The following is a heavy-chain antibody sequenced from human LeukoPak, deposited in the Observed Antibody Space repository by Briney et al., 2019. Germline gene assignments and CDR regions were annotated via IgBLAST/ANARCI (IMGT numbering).Heavy chain of an antibody. Sequence: SETLSLTCTVSGGSISSGGYYWSWIRQHPGKGLEWIGYIYYSGSTYYNPSLKSRVTLSVDTSKNQFSLKLSSVTAADTAVYYCARVLTDYGDHGTHYFDYWGQGTLVTVSS. CDR1: GGSISSGGYY. CDR3: ARVLTDYGDHGTHYFDY. V-gene: IGHV4-31*03. D-gene: IGHD4-17*01. CDR2: IYYSGST. J-gene: IGHJ4*02.